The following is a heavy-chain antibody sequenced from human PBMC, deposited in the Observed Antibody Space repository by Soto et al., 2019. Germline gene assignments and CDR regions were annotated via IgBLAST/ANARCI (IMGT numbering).Heavy chain of an antibody. CDR1: GFTFDDYA. CDR2: INWNSGSI. Sequence: EVQLVESGGGLVQPGRSLRLSCAASGFTFDDYAMHWVRQAPGKGLEWVSSINWNSGSIGYADSVKGRFTISRDNAKNSLYLPMNSLRAEDTALYYCAKDDYSSSSGMDYWGQGTLVTVSS. CDR3: AKDDYSSSSGMDY. D-gene: IGHD6-6*01. V-gene: IGHV3-9*01. J-gene: IGHJ4*02.